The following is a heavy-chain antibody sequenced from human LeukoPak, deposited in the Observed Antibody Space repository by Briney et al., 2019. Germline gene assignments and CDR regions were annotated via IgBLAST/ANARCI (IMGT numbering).Heavy chain of an antibody. J-gene: IGHJ4*02. V-gene: IGHV4-39*01. D-gene: IGHD2-8*02. CDR3: ARRYCSGGICYYFDS. CDR1: GGSISSSTYY. Sequence: SETLSLTCNVSGGSISSSTYYWGWIRQPPGKGLEWIGNIYHSGTTYYNPSLKSRVTISVDTSKNQFSLTLTSVTAADTAAYYCARRYCSGGICYYFDSWGQGTLVTVSS. CDR2: IYHSGTT.